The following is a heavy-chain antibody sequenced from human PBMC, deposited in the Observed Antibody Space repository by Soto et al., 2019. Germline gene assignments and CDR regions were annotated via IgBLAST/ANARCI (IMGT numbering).Heavy chain of an antibody. CDR1: GYAISGGYY. Sequence: SETLSLTCAASGYAISGGYYWAWFRQPPGQGLEWFGSIYRTGSANYHPSVKSRVTILVDTSKNHFFLRLTPVTAADTAVYYCARVYSKNRHWFDPWGQGILVTFSS. CDR2: IYRTGSA. J-gene: IGHJ5*02. D-gene: IGHD1-26*01. V-gene: IGHV4-38-2*01. CDR3: ARVYSKNRHWFDP.